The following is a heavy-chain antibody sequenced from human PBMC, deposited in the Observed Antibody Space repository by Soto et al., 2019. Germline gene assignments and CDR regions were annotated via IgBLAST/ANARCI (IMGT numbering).Heavy chain of an antibody. CDR1: GYTFTGYY. Sequence: ASVKVSCKASGYTFTGYYMHWVRQAPGQGLEWMGWINPNSGGTNYARKFQGRVTMTRDTSISTAYMELSRLRSDDTAVYYCARVRIQLWLPPLDYWGQGTLVTVSS. D-gene: IGHD5-18*01. J-gene: IGHJ4*02. V-gene: IGHV1-2*02. CDR3: ARVRIQLWLPPLDY. CDR2: INPNSGGT.